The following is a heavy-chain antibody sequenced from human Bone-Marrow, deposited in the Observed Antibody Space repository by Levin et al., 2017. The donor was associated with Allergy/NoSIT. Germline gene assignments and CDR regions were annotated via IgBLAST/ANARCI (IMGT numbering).Heavy chain of an antibody. Sequence: PGGSLRLSCAASGFTFMNYSMNWVRQAPGKGLEWIANIGNSGTSVNYADSVKGRFTISRDNANNSLYLQLSRLGGEDTAVYYCAREGVATGNTYYFDFWGQGTLVTVSS. CDR3: AREGVATGNTYYFDF. CDR2: IGNSGTSV. D-gene: IGHD1-7*01. CDR1: GFTFMNYS. V-gene: IGHV3-48*01. J-gene: IGHJ4*02.